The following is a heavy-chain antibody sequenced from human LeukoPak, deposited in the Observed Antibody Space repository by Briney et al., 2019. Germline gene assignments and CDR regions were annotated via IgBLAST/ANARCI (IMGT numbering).Heavy chain of an antibody. CDR1: GYTFTSYG. Sequence: ASVKVSCKASGYTFTSYGISWVRQAPGQGLGWMGWISAYNSNTNYAQKLQGRVTMTTDTSTSTAYMELRSLRSDDTAVYYCARVRCRSTSCYYFDYWGQGTLVTVSS. J-gene: IGHJ4*02. CDR3: ARVRCRSTSCYYFDY. D-gene: IGHD2-2*01. CDR2: ISAYNSNT. V-gene: IGHV1-18*01.